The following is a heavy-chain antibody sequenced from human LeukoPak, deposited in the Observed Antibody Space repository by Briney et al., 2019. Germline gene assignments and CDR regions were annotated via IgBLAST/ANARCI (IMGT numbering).Heavy chain of an antibody. CDR3: ARSPTTVVTPPNWFDP. J-gene: IGHJ5*02. D-gene: IGHD4-23*01. V-gene: IGHV1-8*03. CDR2: MNPNSGNT. Sequence: ASVKVSCKASGYTFTSYDINWVRQATGQGLEWMGWMNPNSGNTGYAQKFQGRVTITRSTSISTAYMELSSLRSEDTAVYYCARSPTTVVTPPNWFDPWGQGTLVTVSS. CDR1: GYTFTSYD.